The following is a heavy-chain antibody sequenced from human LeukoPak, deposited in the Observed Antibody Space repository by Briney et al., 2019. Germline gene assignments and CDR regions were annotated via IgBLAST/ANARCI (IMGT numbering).Heavy chain of an antibody. Sequence: GGSLRLSCAASGFTFDDYVMHWVRQAPGKGLEWVSSISWNSGSIDYADSVKGRFTISRDNAKNSLYLQMNSLRAEDTALYYCAKGSSSGWFPFDYWGQGTLVTVFS. J-gene: IGHJ4*02. CDR2: ISWNSGSI. D-gene: IGHD6-19*01. CDR3: AKGSSSGWFPFDY. V-gene: IGHV3-9*01. CDR1: GFTFDDYV.